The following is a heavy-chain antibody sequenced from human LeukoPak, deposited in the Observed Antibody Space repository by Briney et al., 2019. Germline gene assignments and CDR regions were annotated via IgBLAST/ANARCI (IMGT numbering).Heavy chain of an antibody. D-gene: IGHD2-2*01. J-gene: IGHJ4*02. CDR2: ISGSGGST. V-gene: IGHV3-23*01. Sequence: QPGGSLRLSCAASGFTFSSYAMSWVRQAPGKGLEWVSAISGSGGSTYYADSVKGRFTISRDNSKNTLYLQMNSLRAEDTALYYCAKGRCSSTSCPYYFDYWGQGTLVTVSS. CDR3: AKGRCSSTSCPYYFDY. CDR1: GFTFSSYA.